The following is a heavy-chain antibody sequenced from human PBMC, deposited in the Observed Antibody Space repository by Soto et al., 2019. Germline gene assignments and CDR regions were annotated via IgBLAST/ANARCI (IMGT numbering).Heavy chain of an antibody. J-gene: IGHJ6*02. CDR3: AASIFYYGMDV. Sequence: PGESLKISCKGSGYTFTNYWLCWVRQMPGKGLEWMGIIYPGDSDTKYNPSFQGQVTISADKSITTTYLQWSSLKASDTAIYYCAASIFYYGMDVWGQGTTVTVSS. CDR2: IYPGDSDT. V-gene: IGHV5-51*01. CDR1: GYTFTNYW.